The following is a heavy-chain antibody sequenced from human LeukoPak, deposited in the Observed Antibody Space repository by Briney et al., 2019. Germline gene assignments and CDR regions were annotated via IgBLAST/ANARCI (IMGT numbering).Heavy chain of an antibody. CDR2: ISSSSSTI. J-gene: IGHJ3*02. Sequence: PGGSLRLSCAASGFTLSSYSMNWVRQAPGKGLEWVSYISSSSSTIYYADSVKGRFTISRDNAKNSLYLQMNSLRAEDTAVYYCARDTPAYDAFDIWGQGTMVTVSS. CDR1: GFTLSSYS. CDR3: ARDTPAYDAFDI. V-gene: IGHV3-48*01.